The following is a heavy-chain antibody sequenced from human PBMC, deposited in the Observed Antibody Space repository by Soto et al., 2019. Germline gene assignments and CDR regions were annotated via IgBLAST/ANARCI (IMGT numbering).Heavy chain of an antibody. CDR1: GGTFSTYA. D-gene: IGHD1-26*01. CDR2: IIPMFGTA. J-gene: IGHJ4*02. Sequence: GASVKVSCKASGGTFSTYAITWVRQAPGQGLEWMGGIIPMFGTANYAQKFRGRVTVTADESTSTAHMELSSLRSEDTAVYYCARGWETVGTTTPFAYWGQGTLVTVS. CDR3: ARGWETVGTTTPFAY. V-gene: IGHV1-69*13.